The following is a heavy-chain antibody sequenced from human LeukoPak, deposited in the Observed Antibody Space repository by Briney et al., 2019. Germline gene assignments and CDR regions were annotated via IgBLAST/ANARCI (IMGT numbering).Heavy chain of an antibody. D-gene: IGHD1-7*01. Sequence: PGRSLRLSCAASGFTLSDYWMNWVRQVPGKGPVWVSHISPDGRNIAYADSVKGRFTISRDSAKNTLYLQMNSLRVEDTAVYYCVRDGGGTTPYDCWGQGSLVTVSS. CDR3: VRDGGGTTPYDC. CDR1: GFTLSDYW. J-gene: IGHJ4*02. CDR2: ISPDGRNI. V-gene: IGHV3-74*01.